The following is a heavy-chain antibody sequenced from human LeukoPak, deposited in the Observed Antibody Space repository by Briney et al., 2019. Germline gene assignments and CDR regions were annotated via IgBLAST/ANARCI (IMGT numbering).Heavy chain of an antibody. CDR2: INPNSGGT. Sequence: ASVKVSCKASGYTFTGYHMHWVRQAPGQGLEWMGRINPNSGGTNYAQKCQGRVTMTREASISTAYMELSRLRSDDTAVYYCARVPHSSGRDYWGQGTLVTVSS. V-gene: IGHV1-2*06. CDR1: GYTFTGYH. D-gene: IGHD6-19*01. CDR3: ARVPHSSGRDY. J-gene: IGHJ4*02.